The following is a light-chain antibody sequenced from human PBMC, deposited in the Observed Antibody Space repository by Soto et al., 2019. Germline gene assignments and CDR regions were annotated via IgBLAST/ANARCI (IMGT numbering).Light chain of an antibody. V-gene: IGKV2-30*02. CDR3: MQGTRWPWT. CDR2: KVS. Sequence: DVVMTQSPLSLPVTLGQPASISCRSSQSLIHSDGDTYLNWFQQRPGQSPRRLIYKVSDRDSGVPDRFSGSGSGTDFTLKISRVEAEEVGVYYCMQGTRWPWTFGQGTEVEIK. J-gene: IGKJ1*01. CDR1: QSLIHSDGDTY.